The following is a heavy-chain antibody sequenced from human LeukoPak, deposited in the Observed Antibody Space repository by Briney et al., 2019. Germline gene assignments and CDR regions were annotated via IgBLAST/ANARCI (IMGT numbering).Heavy chain of an antibody. CDR3: ARALGLGYCSGGSCYPYYFDY. CDR2: IFYSGST. CDR1: GGSISSGGYY. V-gene: IGHV4-31*03. Sequence: SQTLSLTCTVSGGSISSGGYYWSWIRQHPGKGLEWMGYIFYSGSTYYNPSLKSRVTISVDTSKNQFSLKLSSVTAADTAVYYCARALGLGYCSGGSCYPYYFDYWGQGTLVTVSS. J-gene: IGHJ4*02. D-gene: IGHD2-15*01.